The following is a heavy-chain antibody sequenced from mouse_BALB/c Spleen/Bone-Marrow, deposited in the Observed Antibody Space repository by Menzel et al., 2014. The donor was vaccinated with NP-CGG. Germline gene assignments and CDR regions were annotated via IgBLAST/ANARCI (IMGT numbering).Heavy chain of an antibody. CDR3: AITTLYAMDY. Sequence: EVKLQESGPELVKPGASVKISCKASGYTFTDYNMHWVKQSHGKSLEWIGYIYPYNGGTGYNQKFKSKATLTVDSSSSTAYMELRSLTSEDPAVYYCAITTLYAMDYWGQGTSVTVSS. D-gene: IGHD2-12*01. CDR2: IYPYNGGT. J-gene: IGHJ4*01. V-gene: IGHV1S29*02. CDR1: GYTFTDYN.